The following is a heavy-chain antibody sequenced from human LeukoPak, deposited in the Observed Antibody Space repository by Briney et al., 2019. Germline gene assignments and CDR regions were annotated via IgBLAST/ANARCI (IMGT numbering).Heavy chain of an antibody. Sequence: PGESLRLSCSTSGFTFSNHFMHWVRQAPGKGLEYVSSIGPNGASTLYADSVKGRFTISRDNSENTLYLQMNNLRAEDTAVYYCARGPVRGIIAYWGQGTLVTVSS. CDR1: GFTFSNHF. V-gene: IGHV3-64*04. D-gene: IGHD3-10*01. J-gene: IGHJ4*02. CDR3: ARGPVRGIIAY. CDR2: IGPNGAST.